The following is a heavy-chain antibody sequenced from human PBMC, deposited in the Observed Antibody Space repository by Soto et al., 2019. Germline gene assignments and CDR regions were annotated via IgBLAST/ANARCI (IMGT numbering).Heavy chain of an antibody. Sequence: GGALRLSTAASGLTVNKYLMTWVRQSPGKGLEWVATIKHDGSEKSNLDSVEGRFTISRDNARNSLSLQMNSLRVEGTAVYFCASVPGSPGYHGLDVWGQGTTVTVS. CDR3: ASVPGSPGYHGLDV. CDR1: GLTVNKYL. D-gene: IGHD6-19*01. CDR2: IKHDGSEK. V-gene: IGHV3-7*03. J-gene: IGHJ6*02.